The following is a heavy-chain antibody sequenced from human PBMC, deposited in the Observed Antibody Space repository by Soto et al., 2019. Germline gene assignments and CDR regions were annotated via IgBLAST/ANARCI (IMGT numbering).Heavy chain of an antibody. V-gene: IGHV4-59*01. D-gene: IGHD6-19*01. CDR2: GSXXGXT. CDR1: WGSMRNYY. CDR3: ARGKAVAHQRLFDP. Sequence: SLTFSVSWGSMRNYYWSWIRQSPGKGLEWFGFGSXXGXTXXXPXXXSRVTISLDTSKNQFSLKLTSVTPADTAVYYCARGKAVAHQRLFDPWGQGTLVTASS. J-gene: IGHJ5*02.